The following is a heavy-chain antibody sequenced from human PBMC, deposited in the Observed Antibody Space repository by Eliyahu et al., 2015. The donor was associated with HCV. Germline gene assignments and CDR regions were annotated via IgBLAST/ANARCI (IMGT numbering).Heavy chain of an antibody. CDR1: GFIFXAYG. V-gene: IGHV3-30*18. D-gene: IGHD4-11*01. CDR3: AKDRPTTVTTSWHYGLDV. Sequence: QVQLVESGGAVVQPGGSLRLSCAASGFIFXAYGRHWVRQAPGKGLVWVAVISHDGTYKYSADSVKGRFSISRDNSTNTLYLQMNSLRAEDTAVYYCAKDRPTTVTTSWHYGLDVWGQGTTVTVSS. CDR2: ISHDGTYK. J-gene: IGHJ6*02.